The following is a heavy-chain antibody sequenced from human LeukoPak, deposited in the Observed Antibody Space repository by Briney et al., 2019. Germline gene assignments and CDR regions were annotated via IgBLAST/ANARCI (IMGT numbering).Heavy chain of an antibody. CDR2: ISAFDDIT. CDR1: GFTFDHFA. V-gene: IGHV3-43*02. J-gene: IGHJ4*02. CDR3: AKVISGRYGYDF. Sequence: PGGSLRLSCAASGFTFDHFAMHWVRQAPGKGLEWVSLISAFDDITYYADSVRGRFTISRDNSKNSLYLQMNNLKIEDTAFYYCAKVISGRYGYDFWGQGTLVTVSS. D-gene: IGHD6-19*01.